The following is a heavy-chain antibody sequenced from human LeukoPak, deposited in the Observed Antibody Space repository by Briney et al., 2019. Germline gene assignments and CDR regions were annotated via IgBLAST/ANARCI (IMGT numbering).Heavy chain of an antibody. Sequence: ASVKVSCKASGYTFTGYYMHWVRQAPGQGLEWMGWINTNTGNPTYAQGFTGRFVFSLDTSVSTAYLQISSLKAEDTAVYYCARGIFSGWYLDDYWGQGTLVTVSS. D-gene: IGHD6-19*01. CDR1: GYTFTGYY. CDR2: INTNTGNP. CDR3: ARGIFSGWYLDDY. J-gene: IGHJ4*02. V-gene: IGHV7-4-1*02.